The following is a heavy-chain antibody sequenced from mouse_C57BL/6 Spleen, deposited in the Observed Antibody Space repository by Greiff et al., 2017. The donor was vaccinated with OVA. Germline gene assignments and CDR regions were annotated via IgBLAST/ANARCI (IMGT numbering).Heavy chain of an antibody. CDR2: IYPRSGNT. CDR3: ARETTVVATGENYFDY. D-gene: IGHD1-1*01. V-gene: IGHV1-81*01. J-gene: IGHJ2*01. Sequence: QVQLQQSGAELARPGASVKLSCKASGYTFTSYGISWVKQRTGQGLEWIGEIYPRSGNTYYNEKFKGKATLTADKSSSTAYMELRSLTSEDSAVYFCARETTVVATGENYFDYWGQGTTLTVSS. CDR1: GYTFTSYG.